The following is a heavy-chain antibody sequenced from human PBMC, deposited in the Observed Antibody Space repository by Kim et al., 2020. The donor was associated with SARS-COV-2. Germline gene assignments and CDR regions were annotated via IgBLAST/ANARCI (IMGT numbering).Heavy chain of an antibody. CDR3: AGPITGTTADYYYGMDV. D-gene: IGHD1-20*01. Sequence: VQGRFTISRANAKNTLYLQMTSLRAEDTAVYYCAGPITGTTADYYYGMDVWGQGTTVTVSS. J-gene: IGHJ6*02. V-gene: IGHV3-74*01.